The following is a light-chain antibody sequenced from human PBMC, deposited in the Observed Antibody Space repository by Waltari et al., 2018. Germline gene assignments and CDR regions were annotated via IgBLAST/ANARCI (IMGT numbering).Light chain of an antibody. CDR2: EVS. CDR1: SSDVGGYNY. J-gene: IGLJ2*01. CDR3: SSYTTSSTPGV. Sequence: QSALTQPASVSGSPGQSITISCTGTSSDVGGYNYVSWYQQHPGKAPKLMIYEVSKWPSGFSSRFSGSKSGTTASLTISGLQADDEADYYCSSYTTSSTPGVFGGGTKLTVL. V-gene: IGLV2-14*01.